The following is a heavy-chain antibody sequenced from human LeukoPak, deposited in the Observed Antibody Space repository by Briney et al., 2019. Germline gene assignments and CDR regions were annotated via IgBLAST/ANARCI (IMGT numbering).Heavy chain of an antibody. J-gene: IGHJ4*02. CDR3: AKGMRYSSGWFFDY. V-gene: IGHV3-23*01. D-gene: IGHD6-19*01. CDR2: ISGSGGST. Sequence: PGGSLRLSCAASGFTFSSYAMSWVRQAPGKGLEWVSAISGSGGSTYYADSVKGRFTISRDNSKSTLYLQMNSLRAEDTAVYYCAKGMRYSSGWFFDYWGQGTLVTVSS. CDR1: GFTFSSYA.